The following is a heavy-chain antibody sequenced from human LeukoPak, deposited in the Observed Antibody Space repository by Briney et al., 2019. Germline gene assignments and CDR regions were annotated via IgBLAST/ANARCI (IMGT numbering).Heavy chain of an antibody. CDR3: LPLLSRPYVEDGFDI. CDR1: VFTLSDYN. J-gene: IGHJ3*02. V-gene: IGHV3-11*06. D-gene: IGHD2/OR15-2a*01. Sequence: PGGSLRLSCTASVFTLSDYNMSWIRQAPGKGLECVSYISSSSSYTKYADSVKGRFTISRDNARNSLYLQMNSLRAEDTAVYYCLPLLSRPYVEDGFDIWGQGTMVTVSS. CDR2: ISSSSSYT.